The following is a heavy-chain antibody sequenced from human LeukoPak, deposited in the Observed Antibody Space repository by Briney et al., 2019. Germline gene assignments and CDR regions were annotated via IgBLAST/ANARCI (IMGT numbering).Heavy chain of an antibody. CDR2: ISWNSGSI. V-gene: IGHV3-9*01. Sequence: GRSLRLSCAASGFTFDDYAMHWVRQAPGKGLEWVSGISWNSGSIDSADSVKGRFTISRDNAENTLYLQMNSLRAEDTAVYYCARGTAGYHSSYFDYWGQGTLVTVSS. CDR3: ARGTAGYHSSYFDY. D-gene: IGHD3-16*02. J-gene: IGHJ4*02. CDR1: GFTFDDYA.